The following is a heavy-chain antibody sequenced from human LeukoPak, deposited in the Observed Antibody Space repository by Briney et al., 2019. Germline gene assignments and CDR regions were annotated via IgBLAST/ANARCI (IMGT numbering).Heavy chain of an antibody. CDR1: GYSISSGYY. J-gene: IGHJ5*02. D-gene: IGHD2-2*01. Sequence: SETLSLTCTVSGYSISSGYYWGWIRRPPGKGLEWIGSIYHSGSTYYNPSLKSRVTISVDTSKNQFSLKLSSVTAADTAVYYCARGDIVVVPAASWFDPWGQGTLVTVSS. CDR3: ARGDIVVVPAASWFDP. CDR2: IYHSGST. V-gene: IGHV4-38-2*02.